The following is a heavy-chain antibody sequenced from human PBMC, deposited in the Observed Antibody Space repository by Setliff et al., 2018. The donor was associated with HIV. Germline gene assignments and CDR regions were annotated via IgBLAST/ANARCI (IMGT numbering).Heavy chain of an antibody. D-gene: IGHD3-10*01. CDR3: ARVSRGTVIRGVILIGYFDY. J-gene: IGHJ4*02. CDR1: GFTFSNSA. CDR2: VATNGGST. Sequence: QPGGSLRLSCAVSGFTFSNSAMSWVRQAPGKGLEWVSSVATNGGSTYYADSEKGRFTISRDNSKSTVYMQMKSLRAEDTAVYYCARVSRGTVIRGVILIGYFDYWGQGTLVTVSS. V-gene: IGHV3-23*01.